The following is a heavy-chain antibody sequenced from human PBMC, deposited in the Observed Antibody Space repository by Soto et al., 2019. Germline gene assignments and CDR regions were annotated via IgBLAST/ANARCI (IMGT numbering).Heavy chain of an antibody. J-gene: IGHJ4*02. D-gene: IGHD4-17*01. V-gene: IGHV4-61*01. CDR3: APSYGGTYFDY. CDR1: GGSVRSGSYY. Sequence: SEPLTLPFTVSGGSVRSGSYYGSWIRQPPGKGLEWIGYIYYSGSTNYNPSLKSRVTISVDTSKNQFSLKLSSVTAADTAAYYCAPSYGGTYFDYWGQGTRVTVSS. CDR2: IYYSGST.